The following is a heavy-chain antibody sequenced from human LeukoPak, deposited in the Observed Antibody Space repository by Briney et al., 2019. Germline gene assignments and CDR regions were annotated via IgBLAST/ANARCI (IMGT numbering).Heavy chain of an antibody. CDR2: IKSQTDGETT. CDR3: TTFRGISAP. Sequence: GGSLRLSCAASGFIFSNAYMNWVRQAPGKGLEWVGRIKSQTDGETTDYAAPVKGRFTISRDDSENTVYLQMNSPKTEDTAIYYCTTFRGISAPWDQGTLVTVSS. V-gene: IGHV3-15*01. J-gene: IGHJ5*02. CDR1: GFIFSNAY. D-gene: IGHD3-10*01.